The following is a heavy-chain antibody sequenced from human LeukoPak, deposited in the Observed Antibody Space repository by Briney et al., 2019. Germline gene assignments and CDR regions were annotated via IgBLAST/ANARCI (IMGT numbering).Heavy chain of an antibody. CDR1: GGSFSGYY. D-gene: IGHD5-12*01. V-gene: IGHV4-34*01. Sequence: PSETLSLTCAVYGGSFSGYYWSWIRQPPGKGLEWIGEINHSGSTSNHNPSLKSRVTMSVDTSKNQFSLKLSSVTAADTAVYYCARKSGYARDYSGQGNLVTVSS. J-gene: IGHJ4*02. CDR2: INHSGSTS. CDR3: ARKSGYARDY.